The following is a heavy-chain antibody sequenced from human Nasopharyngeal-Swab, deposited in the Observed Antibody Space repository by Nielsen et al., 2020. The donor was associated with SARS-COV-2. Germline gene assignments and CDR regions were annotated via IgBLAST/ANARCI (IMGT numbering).Heavy chain of an antibody. Sequence: GESLKISCGASGFTFSSYALSWVRQAPGKGLEWVSTISAAGVSTYYAGSVKGRFTISRDNSKNTLYLQMNSLRAEDTAVYYCAKDKVRLLWFGRDYYYGMDVWGQGTTVTVSS. D-gene: IGHD3-10*01. CDR1: GFTFSSYA. CDR2: ISAAGVST. V-gene: IGHV3-23*01. J-gene: IGHJ6*02. CDR3: AKDKVRLLWFGRDYYYGMDV.